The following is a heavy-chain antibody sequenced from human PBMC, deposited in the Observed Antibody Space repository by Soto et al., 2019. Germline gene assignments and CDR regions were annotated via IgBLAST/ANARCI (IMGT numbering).Heavy chain of an antibody. CDR2: ISSSGSTI. V-gene: IGHV3-11*01. CDR1: GFTFSDYY. CDR3: ASDGGAVAGMYYFDY. J-gene: IGHJ4*02. Sequence: QVQLVESGGGLVKPGGSLRLSCAASGFTFSDYYMSWIRQAPGKGLEWVSYISSSGSTIYYADSVKDRFTIPRDTAKKSLYRQMNGRRAEDTGVYYCASDGGAVAGMYYFDYWVQVTLVTVSS. D-gene: IGHD6-19*01.